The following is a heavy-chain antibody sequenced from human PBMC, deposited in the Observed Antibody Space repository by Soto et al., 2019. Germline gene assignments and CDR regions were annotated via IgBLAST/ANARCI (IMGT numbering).Heavy chain of an antibody. CDR1: GDSVSNDNYY. J-gene: IGHJ4*02. D-gene: IGHD3-16*01. Sequence: QVQLQESGPGLVKPSETLSLTCAVSGDSVSNDNYYWSWIRQPPGKGLEWIGYIYYSGTTNYNPYLKSRLSLSVDMSKNQFSLKLASVTAADTAVYFCARSQRGRTAFTFDYWGQGALVTVSS. V-gene: IGHV4-61*01. CDR2: IYYSGTT. CDR3: ARSQRGRTAFTFDY.